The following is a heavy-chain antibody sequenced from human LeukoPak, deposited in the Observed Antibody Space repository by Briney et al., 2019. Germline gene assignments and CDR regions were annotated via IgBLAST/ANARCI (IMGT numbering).Heavy chain of an antibody. CDR1: GFTFSSYW. V-gene: IGHV3-7*01. D-gene: IGHD6-13*01. Sequence: PGGSLRLSCAASGFTFSSYWMSWVRQAPGKGLEWVANIKQDGSEKYYVDSVKGRFTISRDNAKNSLYLQMNSLRAEDTAVYYCARGKGSGSSWFFDYWGQGTLVTVSS. CDR3: ARGKGSGSSWFFDY. CDR2: IKQDGSEK. J-gene: IGHJ4*02.